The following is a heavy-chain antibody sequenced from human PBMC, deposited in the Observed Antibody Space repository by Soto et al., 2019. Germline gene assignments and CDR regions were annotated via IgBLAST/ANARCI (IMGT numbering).Heavy chain of an antibody. CDR1: GYTFTSYG. CDR2: ISAHNGNT. V-gene: IGHV1-18*01. D-gene: IGHD1-1*01. CDR3: ARGRYVDY. Sequence: QVHLVQSGAEVKKPGASVKVSCKASGYTFTSYGIPWVRQAPGQGLEWMGWISAHNGNTDYAQKLQGRVIVTRDTSTSTAYMELRSLISDDTAVYYCARGRYVDYWGQGALVTVSS. J-gene: IGHJ4*02.